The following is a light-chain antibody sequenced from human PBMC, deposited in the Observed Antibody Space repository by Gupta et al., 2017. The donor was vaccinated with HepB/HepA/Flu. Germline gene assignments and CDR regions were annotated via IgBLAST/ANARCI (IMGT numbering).Light chain of an antibody. CDR3: QQYHNWPPLT. Sequence: EIVMTQSPATLSVSPGERATLSCRASQSVSSDLAWYQHKPGQAPRLLIYGASIRASGIPARFSGSGYGTEFTLTISSRQSEDFAFYFCQQYHNWPPLTSGGGTKVEIK. CDR1: QSVSSD. V-gene: IGKV3-15*01. J-gene: IGKJ4*01. CDR2: GAS.